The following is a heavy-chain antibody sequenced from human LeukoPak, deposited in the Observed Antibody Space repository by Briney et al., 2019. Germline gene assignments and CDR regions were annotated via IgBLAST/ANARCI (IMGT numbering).Heavy chain of an antibody. V-gene: IGHV4-59*01. Sequence: KPSETLSLTCLVSGGSMKRSYWTWIRQAPGKGLEWIGNIDDSGNTNYSPSLKSRVTISLDTSKNQSSLRVTSVTAADRALYFCARDSSPAALPYMGTWGKGTAVTVSS. D-gene: IGHD2-2*01. CDR2: IDDSGNT. J-gene: IGHJ6*03. CDR3: ARDSSPAALPYMGT. CDR1: GGSMKRSY.